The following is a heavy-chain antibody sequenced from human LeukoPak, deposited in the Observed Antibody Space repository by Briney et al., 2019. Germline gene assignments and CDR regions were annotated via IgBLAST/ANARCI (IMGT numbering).Heavy chain of an antibody. J-gene: IGHJ4*02. CDR3: ATAPSSGYYDY. V-gene: IGHV4-59*01. CDR1: GGSISSYY. CDR2: IYYSGST. Sequence: SETLSLTCTVSGGSISSYYWSWIRQPPGKGLEWIGYIYYSGSTNYNPSLKSRVTISVDTSKNQFSLKLRSVTAADTAVYYCATAPSSGYYDYWGQGTLVTVSS. D-gene: IGHD3-22*01.